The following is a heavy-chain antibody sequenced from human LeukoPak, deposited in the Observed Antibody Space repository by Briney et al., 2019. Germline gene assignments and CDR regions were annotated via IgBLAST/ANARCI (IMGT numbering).Heavy chain of an antibody. V-gene: IGHV1-2*02. CDR3: ARDIYYYDSSGKGPDY. CDR2: INPNSGGT. Sequence: ASVKVSCKASGYTFTGYYMHWVRQAPGQGLGWMGWINPNSGGTNYAQKFQGRVTMTRDTSISTAYMELSRLRSDDTAVYYCARDIYYYDSSGKGPDYWGQGTLVTVSS. CDR1: GYTFTGYY. J-gene: IGHJ4*02. D-gene: IGHD3-22*01.